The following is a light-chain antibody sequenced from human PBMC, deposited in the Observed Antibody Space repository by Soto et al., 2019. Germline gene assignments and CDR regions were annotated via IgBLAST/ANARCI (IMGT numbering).Light chain of an antibody. V-gene: IGKV1-5*03. CDR3: QHYNGYPIT. Sequence: DIQMTQSPSTLSASVGDRVTITCWASQSASIYLAWYQQKPGRAPKVLIYKTSTLESGVPSRFSGSGSGTELTLTVSSLQPDDVATYYCQHYNGYPITFGGGTKVEIK. CDR1: QSASIY. J-gene: IGKJ4*01. CDR2: KTS.